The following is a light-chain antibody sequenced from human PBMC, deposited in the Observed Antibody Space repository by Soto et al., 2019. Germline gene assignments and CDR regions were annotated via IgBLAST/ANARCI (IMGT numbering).Light chain of an antibody. CDR1: QSISVW. CDR3: QQYHSFSRT. CDR2: KAS. Sequence: DIQMTQSPSTLSASVGGRVTITCRASQSISVWLAWSQQKPGKAAKPLIYKASSLESGVPSRFTGSGSGTEFTLTISSLQPDDFATYFCQQYHSFSRTFGPGTRVEIK. V-gene: IGKV1-5*03. J-gene: IGKJ1*01.